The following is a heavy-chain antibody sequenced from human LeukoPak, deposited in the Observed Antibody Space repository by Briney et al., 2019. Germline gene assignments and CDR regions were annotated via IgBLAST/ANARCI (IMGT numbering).Heavy chain of an antibody. J-gene: IGHJ4*02. Sequence: PGGSLRLSCAASGFTVSSKYMSRVRQAPGKGLEWVSVIYSGGSTYYADSVKGRFTISRDNSKNTLYLQMNSLRAEDTAVYYCAKDRKGVNSNYDDYWGQGTLVTVSS. CDR1: GFTVSSKY. D-gene: IGHD4-11*01. V-gene: IGHV3-53*01. CDR2: IYSGGST. CDR3: AKDRKGVNSNYDDY.